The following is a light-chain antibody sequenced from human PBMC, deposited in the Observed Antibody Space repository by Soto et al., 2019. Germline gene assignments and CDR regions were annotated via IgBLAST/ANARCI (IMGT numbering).Light chain of an antibody. V-gene: IGKV3-11*01. CDR1: QSVSRY. CDR3: PGRSHWWRT. J-gene: IGKJ4*01. Sequence: EIVLTQSPATLSLSPGERATLSCRATQSVSRYLAWYKQKSGQAPRLLIYDASYRATGIPARFSGSGSGTALTLTIGSVEREGVAVYYCPGRSHWWRTFGGGTKVAI. CDR2: DAS.